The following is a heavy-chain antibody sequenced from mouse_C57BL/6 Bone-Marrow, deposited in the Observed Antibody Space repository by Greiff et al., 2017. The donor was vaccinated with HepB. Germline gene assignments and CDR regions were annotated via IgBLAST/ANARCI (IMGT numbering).Heavy chain of an antibody. CDR2: ISDGGSYT. D-gene: IGHD2-2*01. CDR3: ARRVYYGYNYAMDY. Sequence: EVKLVESGGGLVKPGGSLKLSCAASGFTFSSYAMSWVRQTPEKRLEWVATISDGGSYTYYPDNVKGRFTISRDNAKNNLYLQMSHLKSEDTAMYYCARRVYYGYNYAMDYWGQGTSVTVSS. V-gene: IGHV5-4*03. CDR1: GFTFSSYA. J-gene: IGHJ4*01.